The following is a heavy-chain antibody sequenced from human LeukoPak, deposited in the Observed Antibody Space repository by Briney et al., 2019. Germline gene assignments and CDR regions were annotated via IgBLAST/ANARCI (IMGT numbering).Heavy chain of an antibody. CDR3: ARSGVTVAATPWD. J-gene: IGHJ4*02. Sequence: PGGSLRLSCAASGFTFSDFQMTWVRPAPGKGVEWVANINQGGSEKYSAESVEGRFTISRDNAKNSLYLQMNSLGAGDTAVYFCARSGVTVAATPWDWGQGSPVTVSS. V-gene: IGHV3-7*05. CDR1: GFTFSDFQ. D-gene: IGHD6-19*01. CDR2: INQGGSEK.